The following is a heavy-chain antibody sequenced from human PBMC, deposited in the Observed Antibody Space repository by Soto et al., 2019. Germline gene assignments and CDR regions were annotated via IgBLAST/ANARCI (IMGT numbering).Heavy chain of an antibody. CDR3: ARRSSGWYFDY. CDR1: GFTFSSYA. D-gene: IGHD6-19*01. CDR2: ISGSGGST. J-gene: IGHJ4*02. Sequence: EVQLLESGGGLVQPGGSLRLSCAASGFTFSSYAMSWVRQAPGKGLEWVSAISGSGGSTYYADSVKGRFTISRDNSKGTLYLQMTSLRAADTAVSCCARRSSGWYFDYWGQGTLVTVSS. V-gene: IGHV3-23*01.